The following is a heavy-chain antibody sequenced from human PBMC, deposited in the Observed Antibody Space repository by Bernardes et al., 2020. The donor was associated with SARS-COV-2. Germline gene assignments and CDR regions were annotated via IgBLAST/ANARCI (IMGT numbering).Heavy chain of an antibody. D-gene: IGHD6-13*01. CDR1: GFTFSSYA. J-gene: IGHJ4*02. Sequence: GGSLRLSCAASGFTFSSYAMNWVRQTPGKGLEWVSAIKGESTYYADSVKGRFTISRDNSKNTLYLQMNSLRVDDTAEYYCAEAGEQYLVRYSFDYWGQGTLVTVSS. CDR2: IKGEST. V-gene: IGHV3-23*01. CDR3: AEAGEQYLVRYSFDY.